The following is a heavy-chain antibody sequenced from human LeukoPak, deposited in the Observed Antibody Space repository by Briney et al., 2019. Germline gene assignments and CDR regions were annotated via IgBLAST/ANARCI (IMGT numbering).Heavy chain of an antibody. CDR2: IIPIFGTA. V-gene: IGHV1-69*13. CDR3: ARREWLLNLFDY. Sequence: ASVKVSCKASGGTFSSYAISWVRQAPGQGPEWMGGIIPIFGTANYAQKFQGRVTITADESTSTAYMELSSLRSEDTAVYYCARREWLLNLFDYWGQGTLVTVSS. D-gene: IGHD3-3*01. J-gene: IGHJ4*02. CDR1: GGTFSSYA.